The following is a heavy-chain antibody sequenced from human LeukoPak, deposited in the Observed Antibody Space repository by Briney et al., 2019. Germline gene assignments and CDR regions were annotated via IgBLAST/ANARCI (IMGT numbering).Heavy chain of an antibody. CDR3: AREGGPYRPLDY. CDR2: VHLSGRT. CDR1: GGSISSTNW. J-gene: IGHJ4*02. V-gene: IGHV4-4*02. Sequence: SETLSLTCGVSGGSISSTNWWTWVRQPPGEGLEWIGEVHLSGRTNYNPSLESRVTVSVDMSENHISLKLTSVTAADTAVYYCAREGGPYRPLDYSGQGTLVTVS.